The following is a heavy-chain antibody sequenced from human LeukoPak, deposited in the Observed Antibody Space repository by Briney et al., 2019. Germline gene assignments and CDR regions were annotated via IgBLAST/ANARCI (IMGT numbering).Heavy chain of an antibody. D-gene: IGHD3-16*01. CDR1: GYTLTSYG. J-gene: IGHJ5*02. CDR3: AKKEGGNCFDP. Sequence: ASVKVSCKASGYTLTSYGISWVRQAPGQGLEWIGWISTYNGHTKYAQKLQGRVTMTTDTSTTTAYMELTSLESDDTAVYYCAKKEGGNCFDPWGQGTLVTVSS. V-gene: IGHV1-18*01. CDR2: ISTYNGHT.